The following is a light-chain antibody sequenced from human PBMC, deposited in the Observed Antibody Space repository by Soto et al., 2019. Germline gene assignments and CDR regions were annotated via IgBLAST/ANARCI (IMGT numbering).Light chain of an antibody. J-gene: IGLJ1*01. CDR1: SSDVGTYYF. V-gene: IGLV2-23*01. CDR3: CSYAGNNIFV. Sequence: QSALTQPASVSGSLGQSITISCTGSSSDVGTYYFVSWYQQHPGKVPKLMIYEGTKRPSGVSDPFSGSKSGNTASMTISGLQAEDEANYYCCSYAGNNIFVFGTGTKLTVL. CDR2: EGT.